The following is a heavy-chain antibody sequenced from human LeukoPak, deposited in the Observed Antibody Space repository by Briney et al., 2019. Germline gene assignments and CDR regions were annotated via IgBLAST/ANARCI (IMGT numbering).Heavy chain of an antibody. Sequence: KASETLSLTCAVYGGSFSGYYRSWIRQPPGKGLEWIGEINHSGSTNYNPSLKSRVTISVDTSKNQFSLKLSSVTAADTAVYYCARVPNYYDSSGYVDYWGQGTLVTVSS. CDR3: ARVPNYYDSSGYVDY. CDR2: INHSGST. D-gene: IGHD3-22*01. J-gene: IGHJ4*02. CDR1: GGSFSGYY. V-gene: IGHV4-34*01.